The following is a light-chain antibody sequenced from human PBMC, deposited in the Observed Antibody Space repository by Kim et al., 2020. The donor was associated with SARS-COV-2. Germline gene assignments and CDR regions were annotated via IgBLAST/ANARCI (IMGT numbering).Light chain of an antibody. V-gene: IGLV3-19*01. CDR3: NSRDSNDYVV. Sequence: SSELTQDPAVSVALGQTVRITCQGDSLRSYYATWYQQKPGQAPIVVIYGKNTRPSRIPDRFSGSSSGNTASLTITGTQAGDEAYYYCNSRDSNDYVVFGG. CDR2: GKN. J-gene: IGLJ2*01. CDR1: SLRSYY.